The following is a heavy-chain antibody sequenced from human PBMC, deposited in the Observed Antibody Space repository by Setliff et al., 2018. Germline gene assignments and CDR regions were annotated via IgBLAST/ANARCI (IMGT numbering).Heavy chain of an antibody. J-gene: IGHJ4*01. CDR3: AKSPHDFWSGRVFFDY. CDR1: TSHSYA. Sequence: TSHSYAMSWVRQAPGKGLEWVSTIIGSGISTYYADSVQGRVTISRDNHKNTLHLQMNSLRVEDTAIYYCAKSPHDFWSGRVFFDYWGQGMLVTVSS. CDR2: IIGSGIST. V-gene: IGHV3-23*01. D-gene: IGHD3-3*01.